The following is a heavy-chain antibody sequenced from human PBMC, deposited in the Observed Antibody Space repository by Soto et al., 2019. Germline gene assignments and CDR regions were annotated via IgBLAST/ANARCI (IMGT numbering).Heavy chain of an antibody. Sequence: GGSLRLSCTASGFTFSDYWMSWVRQAPGKGLEWVADIKQDGEKTYYVASVKGRFTISRDNAEKSLHLQMNSLTAEDTAIYYCSRNLNYGHDYWGQGTLVTVSS. CDR3: SRNLNYGHDY. J-gene: IGHJ4*02. CDR1: GFTFSDYW. CDR2: IKQDGEKT. V-gene: IGHV3-7*01. D-gene: IGHD4-17*01.